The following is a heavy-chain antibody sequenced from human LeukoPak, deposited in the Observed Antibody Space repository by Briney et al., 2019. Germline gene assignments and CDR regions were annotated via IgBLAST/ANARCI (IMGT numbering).Heavy chain of an antibody. CDR3: AKLVDYCEGRTCFTTYYYTDI. Sequence: GGSLRLSCAASGFTVSSNYMSWVRQAPGKGLEWVSVIYSGGSTYYADSVKGRFTVSRDLSKNTLYLQMNSLTLEDTAVYYCAKLVDYCEGRTCFTTYYYTDIWGKGTTVTVSS. D-gene: IGHD4/OR15-4a*01. CDR1: GFTVSSNY. V-gene: IGHV3-66*02. CDR2: IYSGGST. J-gene: IGHJ6*03.